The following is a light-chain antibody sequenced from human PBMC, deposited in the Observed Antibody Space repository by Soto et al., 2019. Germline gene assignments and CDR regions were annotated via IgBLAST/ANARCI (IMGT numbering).Light chain of an antibody. CDR1: QSVSSN. J-gene: IGKJ5*01. Sequence: EIASRHSRATQTVARGERATRACSASQSVSSNLAWYQQRPGLAPRLLVYGASRRATGIPDRFRGSGSGTEFTPTISGLEPEDFAVYFCQHYGSSPPVTFGQGTRLEIK. V-gene: IGKV3-20*01. CDR2: GAS. CDR3: QHYGSSPPVT.